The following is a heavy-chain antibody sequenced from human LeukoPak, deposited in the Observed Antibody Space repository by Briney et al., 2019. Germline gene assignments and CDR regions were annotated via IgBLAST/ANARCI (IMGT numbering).Heavy chain of an antibody. Sequence: SETLSLTCTVSGGSISNYFWTWIRQPPGKGLEWIGYIYTSGNTNYNPSLESRVTMSVDTSKNQFSLRLNTVTAADTAVYYCTRGFLQIDYWGQGTLVTVSS. J-gene: IGHJ4*02. CDR1: GGSISNYF. V-gene: IGHV4-4*09. CDR3: TRGFLQIDY. CDR2: IYTSGNT.